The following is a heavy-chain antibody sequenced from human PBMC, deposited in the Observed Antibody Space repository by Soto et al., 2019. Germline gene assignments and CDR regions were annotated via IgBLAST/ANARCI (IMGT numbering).Heavy chain of an antibody. CDR1: GGTFSSYA. J-gene: IGHJ5*02. Sequence: QVQLVQSGAEVKKPGSSVKVSCKASGGTFSSYAISWVRQAPGQGLEWMGEIIPIFGTANYAQKFQGRVTVTADESSRPAYMELSSLRAEDTAVYYCARDRGPSSGYYPSWFDPWGQGTLVTVSS. CDR2: IIPIFGTA. D-gene: IGHD3-22*01. CDR3: ARDRGPSSGYYPSWFDP. V-gene: IGHV1-69*12.